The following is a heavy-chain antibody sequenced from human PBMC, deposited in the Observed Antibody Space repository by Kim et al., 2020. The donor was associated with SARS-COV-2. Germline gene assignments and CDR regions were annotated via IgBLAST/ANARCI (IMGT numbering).Heavy chain of an antibody. Sequence: GSTSYNPSLKSRVTISVATSKNQFSLKLSSVTAADTAVYYCARQEAIHDYWGQGTLVTVSS. J-gene: IGHJ4*02. CDR3: ARQEAIHDY. D-gene: IGHD2-2*02. V-gene: IGHV4-39*01. CDR2: GST.